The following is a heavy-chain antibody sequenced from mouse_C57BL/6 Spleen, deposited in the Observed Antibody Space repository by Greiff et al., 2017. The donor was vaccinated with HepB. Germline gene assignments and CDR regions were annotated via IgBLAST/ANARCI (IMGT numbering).Heavy chain of an antibody. V-gene: IGHV1-9*01. CDR1: GYTFTGYW. D-gene: IGHD1-1*01. CDR2: ILPGSGST. CDR3: ARRGTVVPRAYFDV. J-gene: IGHJ1*03. Sequence: QVQLQQSGAELMKPGASVKLSCKATGYTFTGYWIEWVKQRPGHGLEWIGEILPGSGSTNYNEKFKGKATFTADKSSNTAYMQLSSLTTEDSAIYYCARRGTVVPRAYFDVWGTGTTVTVSS.